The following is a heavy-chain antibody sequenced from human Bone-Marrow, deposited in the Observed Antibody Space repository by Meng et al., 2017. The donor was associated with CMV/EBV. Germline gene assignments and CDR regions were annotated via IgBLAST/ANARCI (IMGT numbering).Heavy chain of an antibody. J-gene: IGHJ5*02. V-gene: IGHV1-18*01. CDR1: GYTFTSYG. CDR3: ATTDSYGYWFDP. CDR2: ISAYNGNT. Sequence: ASVKVSGKASGYTFTSYGISWVRQAPGQGLEWMGWISAYNGNTNYAQKLQGRVTMTTDTSTSTAYMELRSLRSDDTAVYYCATTDSYGYWFDPWGQGTLVTVSS. D-gene: IGHD5-18*01.